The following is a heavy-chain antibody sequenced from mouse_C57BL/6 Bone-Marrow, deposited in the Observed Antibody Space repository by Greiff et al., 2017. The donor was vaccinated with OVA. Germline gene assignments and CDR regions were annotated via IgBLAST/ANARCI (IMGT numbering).Heavy chain of an antibody. V-gene: IGHV1-82*01. CDR2: IYPGDGDT. J-gene: IGHJ3*01. CDR3: ARSLYYYYGSSWFAY. Sequence: VQLQQPGPELVKPGASVKISCKASGYAFSSSWMNWVKQRPGKGLEWIGRIYPGDGDTNYNGKFNGKATLTADKSSSTAYMQLSSLTSEDSAVYCCARSLYYYYGSSWFAYWGQGTLVTVSA. D-gene: IGHD1-1*01. CDR1: GYAFSSSW.